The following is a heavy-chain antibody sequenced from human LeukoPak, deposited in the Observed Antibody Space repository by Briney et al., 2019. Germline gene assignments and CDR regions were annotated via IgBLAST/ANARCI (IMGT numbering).Heavy chain of an antibody. V-gene: IGHV1-69*02. CDR1: GGTFSSYT. J-gene: IGHJ6*03. D-gene: IGHD6-19*01. Sequence: GSSVKVSCKASGGTFSSYTISWVRQAPGRGLEWMGRIIPILGIANYAQKFQGRVTITADKSTSKAYMELRSLISEDTAVYYCARSSNYDYYYLDVWGKGTTVTVSS. CDR3: ARSSNYDYYYLDV. CDR2: IIPILGIA.